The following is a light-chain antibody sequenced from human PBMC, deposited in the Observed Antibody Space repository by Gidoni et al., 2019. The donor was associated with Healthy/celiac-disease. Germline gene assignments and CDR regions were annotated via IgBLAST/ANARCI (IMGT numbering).Light chain of an antibody. Sequence: QSALTQPASVSGSPGQSTTISCTGTSSDVGGYNYVSLSQQHPGKAPKLMIYEVSNRPSGVSNRFSGSKSGNTASLTISGLQAEDEADYYCSSYTSSRTWVFGGGTKLTVL. CDR3: SSYTSSRTWV. CDR1: SSDVGGYNY. CDR2: EVS. J-gene: IGLJ3*02. V-gene: IGLV2-14*01.